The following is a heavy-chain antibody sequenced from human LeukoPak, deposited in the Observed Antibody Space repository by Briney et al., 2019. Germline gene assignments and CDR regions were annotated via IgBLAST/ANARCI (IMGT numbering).Heavy chain of an antibody. V-gene: IGHV5-51*01. J-gene: IGHJ4*02. CDR3: ARLAAPLPDY. Sequence: GGSLKISCKGSGYGFTSYWIGWVRQMPGKGLEWMGIIYPGDSAPRHSPSFQAQVTITADKSISTAYLQWSSLKASDTAMYYCARLAAPLPDYWGQGTLVTVSS. CDR2: IYPGDSAP. CDR1: GYGFTSYW.